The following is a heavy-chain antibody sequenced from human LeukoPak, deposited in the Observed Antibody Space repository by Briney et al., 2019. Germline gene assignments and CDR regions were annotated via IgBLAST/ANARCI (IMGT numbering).Heavy chain of an antibody. CDR1: GFTFTNNW. CDR2: IKQDGSEK. D-gene: IGHD6-6*01. CDR3: VRALGSSSSDF. Sequence: PGGSLRLSCAASGFTFTNNWMSWVRQAPGKGLEWVANIKQDGSEKYYVDSVEGRFNISRDNAKNSLSLQMNSLRGEDTAVYYCVRALGSSSSDFWGQGTLVTVS. J-gene: IGHJ1*01. V-gene: IGHV3-7*01.